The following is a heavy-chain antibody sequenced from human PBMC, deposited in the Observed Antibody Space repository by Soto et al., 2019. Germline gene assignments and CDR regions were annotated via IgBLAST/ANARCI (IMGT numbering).Heavy chain of an antibody. CDR1: GFSLSTSGVG. CDR2: IYWDDDK. CDR3: ARINGGDERGDAFDI. Sequence: SGPTLVNPTQTLTLTCTFSGFSLSTSGVGVGWIRQPPGKALEWLALIYWDDDKRYSPSLKTRLTISKDTSKNQVVLTMTNMDPVDTATYYCARINGGDERGDAFDIWGQGTMVTVSS. J-gene: IGHJ3*02. D-gene: IGHD2-21*02. V-gene: IGHV2-5*02.